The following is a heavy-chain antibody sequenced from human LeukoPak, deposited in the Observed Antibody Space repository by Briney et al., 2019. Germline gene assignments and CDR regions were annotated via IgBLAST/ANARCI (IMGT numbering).Heavy chain of an antibody. CDR3: ASPTYPRDIVVVPAAIIRYFDL. CDR2: IYYSGST. J-gene: IGHJ2*01. Sequence: SETLSLTCTVSGGSISSSNYYWGWIRQPPGKGLEWIGSIYYSGSTYYNPSLKSRVTISVDTSKNQFSLKLSSVTAADTAVYYCASPTYPRDIVVVPAAIIRYFDLWGRGTLVTVSS. V-gene: IGHV4-39*01. D-gene: IGHD2-2*01. CDR1: GGSISSSNYY.